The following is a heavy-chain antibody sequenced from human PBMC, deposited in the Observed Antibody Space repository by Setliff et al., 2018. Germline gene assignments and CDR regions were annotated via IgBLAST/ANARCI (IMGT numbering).Heavy chain of an antibody. CDR1: GYTFTSYY. CDR2: INPSGGST. V-gene: IGHV1-46*01. Sequence: ASVKVSCKASGYTFTSYYMHWVRQAPGQGLEWMGIINPSGGSTSYAQKFQGRVTMTRDTSISTAYMELSRLRSDDTAVYYCARGTSSSSWPEYFQHWGQGTLVTVSS. D-gene: IGHD6-13*01. J-gene: IGHJ1*01. CDR3: ARGTSSSSWPEYFQH.